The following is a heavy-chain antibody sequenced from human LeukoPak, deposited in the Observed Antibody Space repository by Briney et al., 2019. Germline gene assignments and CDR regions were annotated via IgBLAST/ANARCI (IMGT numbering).Heavy chain of an antibody. CDR2: IDTKADGGTT. D-gene: IGHD2-15*01. Sequence: PGGSLRLSCAASGFTFSNVWISWGRLAPGKGLEWVGRIDTKADGGTTNYAAPVKGRFTISRDDSKNTLYLQMNSLKTEDTSVYYCTAGIGDHWGQGTLVTVSS. CDR3: TAGIGDH. V-gene: IGHV3-15*04. CDR1: GFTFSNVW. J-gene: IGHJ4*02.